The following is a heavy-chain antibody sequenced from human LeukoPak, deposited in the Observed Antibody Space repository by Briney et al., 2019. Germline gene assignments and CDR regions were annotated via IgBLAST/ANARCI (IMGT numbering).Heavy chain of an antibody. Sequence: PSETLSLTCTVSGGSISSRDYYWGWIRQSPRKGLEVIAIIYYSGNTYYNPSLRSRVIMSVDTSKNQFSLKLSSVTAADTAVYYCARDSTRGTGADIVATSFDYWGQGTPVTVSS. D-gene: IGHD5-12*01. J-gene: IGHJ4*02. CDR3: ARDSTRGTGADIVATSFDY. V-gene: IGHV4-39*07. CDR2: IYYSGNT. CDR1: GGSISSRDYY.